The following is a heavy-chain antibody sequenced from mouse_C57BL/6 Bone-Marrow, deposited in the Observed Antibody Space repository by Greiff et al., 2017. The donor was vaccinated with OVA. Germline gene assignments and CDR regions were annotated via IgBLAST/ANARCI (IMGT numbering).Heavy chain of an antibody. J-gene: IGHJ3*01. V-gene: IGHV1-4*01. Sequence: VKLQESGAELARPGASVKMSCKASGYTFTSYTMHWVKQRPGQGLEWIGYINPSSGYTKYNQKFKDKATLTADKSSSTAYMQLSSLTSEDSAVYYCANWAWFAYWGQGTLVTVSA. CDR2: INPSSGYT. CDR1: GYTFTSYT. CDR3: ANWAWFAY. D-gene: IGHD4-1*01.